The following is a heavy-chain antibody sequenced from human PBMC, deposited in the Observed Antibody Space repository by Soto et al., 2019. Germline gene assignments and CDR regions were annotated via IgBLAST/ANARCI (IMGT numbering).Heavy chain of an antibody. J-gene: IGHJ6*02. V-gene: IGHV3-30*18. CDR1: GFTFSSYG. CDR3: AKVEVPAAYYYYGMDV. CDR2: ISYDGSNK. D-gene: IGHD2-2*01. Sequence: PGGSLRLSCAASGFTFSSYGMHWVRQAPGKGLEWVAVISYDGSNKYYADSVKGRFTISRDNSKNTLYLQMNSLRAEDTAVYYCAKVEVPAAYYYYGMDVWGQGTTVTVSS.